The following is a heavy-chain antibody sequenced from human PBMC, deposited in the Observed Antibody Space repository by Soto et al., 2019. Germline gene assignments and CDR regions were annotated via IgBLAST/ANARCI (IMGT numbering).Heavy chain of an antibody. Sequence: ASLKVSCKASGYTFTSYAMHWVRQAPGQRLEWMGWINAGNGNTKQSQKFQGRVTITRDTSASTAYMELSSLRSEDTAVYYCARSAPPIDYWGQGTLVTVSS. CDR3: ARSAPPIDY. J-gene: IGHJ4*02. CDR1: GYTFTSYA. CDR2: INAGNGNT. V-gene: IGHV1-3*01.